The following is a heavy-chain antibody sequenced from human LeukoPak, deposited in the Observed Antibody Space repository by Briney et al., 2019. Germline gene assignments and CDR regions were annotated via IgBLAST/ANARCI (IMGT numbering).Heavy chain of an antibody. CDR3: ARGYYCSGGSCYSKWFDP. V-gene: IGHV1-69*05. CDR2: IIPIFGTA. CDR1: GYTFTDYY. D-gene: IGHD2-15*01. J-gene: IGHJ5*02. Sequence: RASVKVSCKASGYTFTDYYLHWVRQAPGQGLEWMGGIIPIFGTANYAQKFQGRVTITTDESTSTAYMELSSQRSEDTAVYYRARGYYCSGGSCYSKWFDPWGQGTLVTVSS.